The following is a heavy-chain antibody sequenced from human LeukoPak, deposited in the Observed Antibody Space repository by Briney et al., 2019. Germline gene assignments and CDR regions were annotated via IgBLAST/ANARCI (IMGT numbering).Heavy chain of an antibody. Sequence: PSETLSLTCTVSGGSISSYYWSWIRQPPGKGLEWIGYIYYSGSTNYKPSLKSRVTISVDKSKNQFSLKLSSVTAADTAVYYCAVMYSSSWYWFDPWGQGTLVTVSS. CDR3: AVMYSSSWYWFDP. J-gene: IGHJ5*02. V-gene: IGHV4-59*12. CDR1: GGSISSYY. D-gene: IGHD6-13*01. CDR2: IYYSGST.